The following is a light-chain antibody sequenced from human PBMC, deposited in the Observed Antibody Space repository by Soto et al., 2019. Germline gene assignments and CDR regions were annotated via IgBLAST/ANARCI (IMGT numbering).Light chain of an antibody. CDR1: SGSVSTSYY. CDR2: STN. V-gene: IGLV8-61*01. J-gene: IGLJ3*02. Sequence: QAVVTQEPSFSVSPGGTVTLTCGLSSGSVSTSYYPSWYQQTPGQAPRTLIYSTNSRSSGVPDRFSGSILGNKAALTITGAQADDESDYYCVLYMGSFIWVFGGGTQLTVL. CDR3: VLYMGSFIWV.